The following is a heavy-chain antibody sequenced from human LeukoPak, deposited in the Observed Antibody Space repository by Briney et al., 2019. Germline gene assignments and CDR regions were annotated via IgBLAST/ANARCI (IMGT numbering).Heavy chain of an antibody. CDR1: GGTFSSYA. V-gene: IGHV1-69*06. D-gene: IGHD1-1*01. CDR3: ARVVWNGYTEARTYYFDY. J-gene: IGHJ4*02. Sequence: SVTVSCKASGGTFSSYAISWVRQAPGQGLEWMGGIIPIFGTANYAQKSQGRVTITADKSTSTAYMELSSLRSEDTAVYYCARVVWNGYTEARTYYFDYWGQGNLVTVSS. CDR2: IIPIFGTA.